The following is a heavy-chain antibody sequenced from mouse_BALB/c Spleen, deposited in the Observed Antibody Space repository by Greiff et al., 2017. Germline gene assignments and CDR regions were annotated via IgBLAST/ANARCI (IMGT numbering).Heavy chain of an antibody. J-gene: IGHJ2*01. D-gene: IGHD1-1*01. CDR3: ASPYGSSHYFDY. CDR1: GFTIKDTY. CDR2: IDPANGNT. Sequence: VQLQQSGAELVKPGASVKLSCTASGFTIKDTYMHWVKQRPEQGLEWIGRIDPANGNTKYDPKFQGKATITADTSSNTAYLQLSSLTSEDTAVYYCASPYGSSHYFDYWGQGTTLTVSS. V-gene: IGHV14-3*02.